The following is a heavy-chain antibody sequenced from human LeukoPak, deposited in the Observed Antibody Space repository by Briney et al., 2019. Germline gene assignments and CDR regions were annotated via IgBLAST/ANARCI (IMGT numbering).Heavy chain of an antibody. CDR1: GFTFSSYA. CDR2: ISASGGIT. CDR3: AKEKSFSNDY. J-gene: IGHJ4*02. Sequence: GGSLRLSCAASGFTFSSYAMSWVRQAPGKGLEWVPAISASGGITYYADSVKGRFTISRDNPKNTLYLQMNSLRAEDTAVYYCAKEKSFSNDYWGQGTLVTVSS. V-gene: IGHV3-23*01.